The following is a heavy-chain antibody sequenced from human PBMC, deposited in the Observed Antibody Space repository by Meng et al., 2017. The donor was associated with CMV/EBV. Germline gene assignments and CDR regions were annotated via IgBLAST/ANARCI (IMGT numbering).Heavy chain of an antibody. V-gene: IGHV3-7*01. CDR1: GFTFSRYW. CDR2: IKQDGSEK. D-gene: IGHD3-3*01. J-gene: IGHJ6*02. CDR3: ARDNTIFGVGMDV. Sequence: GESLKISCAASGFTFSRYWMSWVRQAPGKGLEWVANIKQDGSEKYYVDSVKGRFTISRDNAKNSLYLQMNSLRAEDTAVYYCARDNTIFGVGMDVWGQGTTVTVSS.